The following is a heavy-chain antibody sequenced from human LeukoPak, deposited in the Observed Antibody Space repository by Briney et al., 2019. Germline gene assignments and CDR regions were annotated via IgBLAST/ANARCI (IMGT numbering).Heavy chain of an antibody. D-gene: IGHD3-16*01. J-gene: IGHJ6*03. CDR1: GFTFSSYA. V-gene: IGHV3-23*01. Sequence: PGGSLRLSCAASGFTFSSYAMSWVRQAPGKGLEWVSAISGSGGSTYYADSVKGRFTISRDNAKNTVYLEMNSLRVDDTAVYYCARVQDAVFYDYMDVWGKGTTVIVSS. CDR3: ARVQDAVFYDYMDV. CDR2: ISGSGGST.